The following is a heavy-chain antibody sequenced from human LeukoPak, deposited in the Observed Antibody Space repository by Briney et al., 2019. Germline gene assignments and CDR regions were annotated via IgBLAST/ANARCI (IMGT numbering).Heavy chain of an antibody. Sequence: PGGSLRLSCAASGFTFSSYWMHWVRQSPGKGLVWVSRINTDGSSTDYAHSVKGRFTISRDNAKNTLYLQMSSLRAEDTAVYYCAKVASPGWGQGTLVTVSS. CDR2: INTDGSST. CDR1: GFTFSSYW. CDR3: AKVASPG. J-gene: IGHJ4*02. V-gene: IGHV3-74*01.